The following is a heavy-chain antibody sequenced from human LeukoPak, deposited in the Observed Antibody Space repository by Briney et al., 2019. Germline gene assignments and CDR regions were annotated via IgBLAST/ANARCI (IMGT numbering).Heavy chain of an antibody. CDR2: IYTSGST. CDR1: DDSISNYY. V-gene: IGHV4-4*07. J-gene: IGHJ4*02. Sequence: SETLSLTCIVSDDSISNYYWSWIRQPAGKGLGWIGRIYTSGSTNYNPSLKSRVTMSVDTSKNQFSLKLSSVTAADTAVYYCARDSIYYDSSGYYSRTIDYWGQGTLVTVSS. CDR3: ARDSIYYDSSGYYSRTIDY. D-gene: IGHD3-22*01.